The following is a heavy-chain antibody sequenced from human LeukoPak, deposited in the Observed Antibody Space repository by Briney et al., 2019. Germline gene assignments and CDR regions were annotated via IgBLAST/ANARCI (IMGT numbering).Heavy chain of an antibody. J-gene: IGHJ6*02. CDR1: GFTFDDYA. Sequence: PGRSLRLSCAASGFTFDDYAMHWVRQAPGKGLEWVSGISWNSGSIGYADSVKGRFTISRDNAKNSLYLQMNSLRAEDTALYYCAKGRGSGSYYYYYYGMDVWGQGTTVTVSS. D-gene: IGHD1-26*01. CDR2: ISWNSGSI. CDR3: AKGRGSGSYYYYYYGMDV. V-gene: IGHV3-9*01.